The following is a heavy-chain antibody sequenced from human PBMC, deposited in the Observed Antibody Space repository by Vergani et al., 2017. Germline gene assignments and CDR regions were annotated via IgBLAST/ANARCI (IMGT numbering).Heavy chain of an antibody. V-gene: IGHV4-34*01. CDR3: AREGAPTVSRGSWYYYMDV. CDR2: INHSGST. J-gene: IGHJ6*03. D-gene: IGHD4-11*01. Sequence: QVQLQQWGAGLLKPSETLSLTCAVYGGSFSGYYWSWIRQPPGKGLEWIGEINHSGSTNYNPSLKSRVTISVDTSKNQFSLKLSSVTAADTAVYYCAREGAPTVSRGSWYYYMDVWGKGTTVTVSS. CDR1: GGSFSGYY.